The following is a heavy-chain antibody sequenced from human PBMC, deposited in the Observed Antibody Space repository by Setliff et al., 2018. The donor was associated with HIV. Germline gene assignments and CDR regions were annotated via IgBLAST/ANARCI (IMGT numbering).Heavy chain of an antibody. Sequence: PGESLKISCKGSGYSFTSYWVGWVRQMPGKGLEWMGIIYPGGSDTRYSPSFQGQVTISADKSITTAYLQWSGLKASDTAMYYCARRRDDSYGSFDYWGQGTLVTVSS. J-gene: IGHJ4*02. CDR3: ARRRDDSYGSFDY. D-gene: IGHD5-18*01. V-gene: IGHV5-51*01. CDR2: IYPGGSDT. CDR1: GYSFTSYW.